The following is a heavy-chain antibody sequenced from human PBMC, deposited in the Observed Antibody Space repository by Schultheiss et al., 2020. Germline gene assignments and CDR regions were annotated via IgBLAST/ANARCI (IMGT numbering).Heavy chain of an antibody. Sequence: ASVKVSCKASGYTFTSYGISWVRQAPGQGLEWMGWINPNSGGTNYAQKLQGRVTMTRDTSITTAYMELSRLRSDDTAIYYCTPAFDIWGQGTMVTVSS. CDR1: GYTFTSYG. V-gene: IGHV1-2*02. CDR2: INPNSGGT. CDR3: TPAFDI. J-gene: IGHJ3*02.